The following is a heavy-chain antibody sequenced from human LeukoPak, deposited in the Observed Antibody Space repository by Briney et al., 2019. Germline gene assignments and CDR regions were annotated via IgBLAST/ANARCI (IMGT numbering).Heavy chain of an antibody. CDR2: INRDGGIT. CDR1: GFKFSNYW. J-gene: IGHJ4*02. Sequence: GGSLRLSCAASGFKFSNYWMHWVRQVPGKGLVWVSRINRDGGITTYADSVKGRFTISRDNAKNMLYLQLNSLRAEDTAVYYCISGREGRSGGDYRGQGTLVTVSS. V-gene: IGHV3-74*03. D-gene: IGHD3-10*01. CDR3: ISGREGRSGGDY.